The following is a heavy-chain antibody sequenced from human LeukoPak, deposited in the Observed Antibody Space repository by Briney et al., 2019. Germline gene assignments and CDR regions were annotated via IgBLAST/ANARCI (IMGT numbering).Heavy chain of an antibody. J-gene: IGHJ4*02. V-gene: IGHV3-7*01. Sequence: GGSLRLSCAASGFTFSSYWMSWVRQAPGKGLEWVANIKQDGSEKYYVDSVKGRFTISRDNAKNSLYLQMNSLRAEDTAVYYCARDRRYDFWSGYLRGFDYWSQGTLVTVSS. CDR3: ARDRRYDFWSGYLRGFDY. D-gene: IGHD3-3*01. CDR2: IKQDGSEK. CDR1: GFTFSSYW.